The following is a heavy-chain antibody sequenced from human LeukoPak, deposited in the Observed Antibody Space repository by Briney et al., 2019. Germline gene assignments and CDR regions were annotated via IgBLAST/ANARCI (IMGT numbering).Heavy chain of an antibody. D-gene: IGHD6-19*01. V-gene: IGHV1-2*02. J-gene: IGHJ6*03. CDR2: INPNSGGT. CDR3: TILDRRAVAGPGYYMDV. CDR1: GYTFTGYY. Sequence: ASVRVSCKASGYTFTGYYMHWVRQAPGQGLEWMGLINPNSGGTNYAQKFQGRVTMTRDTSISKAYMELSRLRSDDTAVYYCTILDRRAVAGPGYYMDVWGKGTTVTISS.